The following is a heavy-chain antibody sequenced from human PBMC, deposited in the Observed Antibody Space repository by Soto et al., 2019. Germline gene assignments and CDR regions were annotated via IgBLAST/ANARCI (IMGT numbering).Heavy chain of an antibody. CDR2: ISYDGSNQ. D-gene: IGHD3-10*01. CDR3: VTASTVRGVLDY. J-gene: IGHJ4*02. Sequence: GGSLRLSCSASGFTFSSYGMHWVRQAPGKGLEWVAVISYDGSNQYYADSVKGRFTISRDISKNTLYLQMSSLRAADTAVYYCVTASTVRGVLDYWGQGSLVTVSS. V-gene: IGHV3-30*03. CDR1: GFTFSSYG.